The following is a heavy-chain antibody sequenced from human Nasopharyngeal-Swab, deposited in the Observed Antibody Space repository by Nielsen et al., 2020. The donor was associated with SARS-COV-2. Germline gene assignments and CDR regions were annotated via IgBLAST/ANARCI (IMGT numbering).Heavy chain of an antibody. Sequence: ASVKVSCKASGYTFTSLVINWVRQAPGQGLEWMGWINTNTGSPTYAQGFTGRFVLSLDTSVTTAYLEISSLEAEDTAVYFCARTNSPYAYDLWGQGTMVTVSS. D-gene: IGHD2/OR15-2a*01. CDR1: GYTFTSLV. V-gene: IGHV7-4-1*02. CDR2: INTNTGSP. CDR3: ARTNSPYAYDL. J-gene: IGHJ3*01.